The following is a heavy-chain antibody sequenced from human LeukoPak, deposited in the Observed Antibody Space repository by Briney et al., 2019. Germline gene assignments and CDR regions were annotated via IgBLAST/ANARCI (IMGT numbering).Heavy chain of an antibody. D-gene: IGHD1-14*01. CDR1: GFNFTAFW. J-gene: IGHJ4*02. CDR3: ARDPGSSAFDL. V-gene: IGHV3-7*01. CDR2: INRDSSVK. Sequence: GGSLRLSCAASGFNFTAFWMSWVRQTPGKGLEFVANINRDSSVKHYVDSVKGRFTISRDNAKNSLFLELNSRRADDTVVFYCARDPGSSAFDLWGQGSLVTVST.